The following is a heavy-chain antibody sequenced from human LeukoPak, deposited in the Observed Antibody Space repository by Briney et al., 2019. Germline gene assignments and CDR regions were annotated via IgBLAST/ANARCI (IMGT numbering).Heavy chain of an antibody. Sequence: GASVKVSCKASGGTFSSYAISWVRQAPGQGLEWMGGIIPIFGTANYAQKFQGRVTITADKSTSTAYMELSSLRSEDTAVYYCVRDRQRIAAALDAFDIWGQGTMVTVSS. V-gene: IGHV1-69*06. J-gene: IGHJ3*02. D-gene: IGHD6-13*01. CDR2: IIPIFGTA. CDR1: GGTFSSYA. CDR3: VRDRQRIAAALDAFDI.